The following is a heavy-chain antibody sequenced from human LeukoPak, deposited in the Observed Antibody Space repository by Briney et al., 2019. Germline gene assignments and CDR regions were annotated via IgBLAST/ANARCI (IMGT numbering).Heavy chain of an antibody. D-gene: IGHD5-24*01. V-gene: IGHV3-74*01. CDR2: INTDGSGT. CDR1: GFTFSSYW. J-gene: IGHJ4*02. CDR3: ARGRELGLYYFDY. Sequence: GGSLRLSRAASGFTFSSYWMYWVRQAPGKGLVWVSRINTDGSGTSYADSVKGRFTISRDNAKNTLYLHMNSLRAEDTALYYCARGRELGLYYFDYWGQGTLVTVSS.